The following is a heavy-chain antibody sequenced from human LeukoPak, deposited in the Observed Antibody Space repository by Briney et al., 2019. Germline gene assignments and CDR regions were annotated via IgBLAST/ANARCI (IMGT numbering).Heavy chain of an antibody. Sequence: SETLSLTCAVYGGAFSGYYWSWIRQPPGKGLEWIGEINHSGSTNYNPSLKSRVTISVDTSKNQFSLKLSSVTAADTAVYYCARWRDSLYYFDYWGQGTLVTVSS. J-gene: IGHJ4*02. V-gene: IGHV4-34*01. CDR2: INHSGST. CDR3: ARWRDSLYYFDY. CDR1: GGAFSGYY. D-gene: IGHD2-21*01.